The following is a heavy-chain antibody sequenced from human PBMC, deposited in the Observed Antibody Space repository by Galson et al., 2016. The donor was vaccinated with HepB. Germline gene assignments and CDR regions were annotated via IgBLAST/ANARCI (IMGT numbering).Heavy chain of an antibody. J-gene: IGHJ4*02. V-gene: IGHV3-53*01. D-gene: IGHD2-2*01. CDR1: GFIVSDNY. CDR2: IYSGGKT. Sequence: SLRLSCAGSGFIVSDNYMSWVRQAPGKGLEWVSVIYSGGKTYFADSVQGRFSISRDNAKNTLFLHMNSLRAEDTAVYYCARVRCISPTCHDFDCWGQGTLVTVSS. CDR3: ARVRCISPTCHDFDC.